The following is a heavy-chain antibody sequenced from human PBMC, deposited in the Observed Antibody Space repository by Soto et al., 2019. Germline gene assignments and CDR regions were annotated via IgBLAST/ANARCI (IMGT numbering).Heavy chain of an antibody. CDR3: ARSMDCGGDCGFDL. Sequence: PSETLSLTCTVSGGSISSYYWSWIRQPPGKGLEWIGYIYYSGSTNYNPSLKSRVTISVDTSKNQFSLKLSSVTAADTAVYYCARSMDCGGDCGFDLWGRGTLVTVSS. CDR2: IYYSGST. CDR1: GGSISSYY. D-gene: IGHD2-21*01. V-gene: IGHV4-59*01. J-gene: IGHJ2*01.